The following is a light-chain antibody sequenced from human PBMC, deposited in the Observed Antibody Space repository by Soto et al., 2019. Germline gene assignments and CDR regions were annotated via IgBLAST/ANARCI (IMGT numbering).Light chain of an antibody. V-gene: IGKV3-11*01. CDR1: QSVSSY. Sequence: ELALTQSPATLSLSPGERATLSCRASQSVSSYLAWYQQKPGQAPRLLIYDASNKATGIPARFSGSGSGTDFTLTISSLEPEDFAVYYCQQRSNSWTFGQGTKVEIK. J-gene: IGKJ1*01. CDR3: QQRSNSWT. CDR2: DAS.